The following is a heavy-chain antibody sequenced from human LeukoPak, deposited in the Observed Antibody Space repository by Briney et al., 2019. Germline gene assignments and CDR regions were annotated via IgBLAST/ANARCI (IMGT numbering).Heavy chain of an antibody. V-gene: IGHV3-23*01. Sequence: GGSLRLSCAASGFIFNNYGLVWVRQAPGKGLEWVSAISNDGGGTTYADFVKGRFSVPRDNSKNTLFLQMNSLRAEDTALYYCAKGSSGYFFDLWGQGTLVTVSS. CDR2: ISNDGGGT. J-gene: IGHJ4*02. CDR3: AKGSSGYFFDL. CDR1: GFIFNNYG. D-gene: IGHD3-22*01.